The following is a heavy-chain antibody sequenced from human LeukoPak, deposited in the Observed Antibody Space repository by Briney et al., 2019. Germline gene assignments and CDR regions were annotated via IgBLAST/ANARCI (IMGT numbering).Heavy chain of an antibody. D-gene: IGHD6-19*01. CDR1: GYTLTELS. Sequence: ASVKVSCKVSGYTLTELSMHWVRQAPGKGLEWMGGFDPEDGETIYAQKFQGRVTMTEDTSTDTAYMELSSPRSEDTAVYYCATDPGIAVAAGYFDYWGQGTLVTVSS. CDR2: FDPEDGET. CDR3: ATDPGIAVAAGYFDY. V-gene: IGHV1-24*01. J-gene: IGHJ4*02.